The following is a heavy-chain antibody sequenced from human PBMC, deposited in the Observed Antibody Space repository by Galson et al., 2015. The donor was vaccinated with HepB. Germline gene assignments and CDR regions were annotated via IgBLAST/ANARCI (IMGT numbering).Heavy chain of an antibody. Sequence: SLRLSCAASGFTFSSYSMHWVRQAPGKGLEWVAVISYDGSNKYYADSVKGRFTISRDNSKNTLYLQMNSLRPEDTAVYYCARVGHCSSSSCYGLNDALDIWGQGTMVTVSS. CDR1: GFTFSSYS. J-gene: IGHJ3*02. D-gene: IGHD2-2*01. V-gene: IGHV3-30-3*01. CDR2: ISYDGSNK. CDR3: ARVGHCSSSSCYGLNDALDI.